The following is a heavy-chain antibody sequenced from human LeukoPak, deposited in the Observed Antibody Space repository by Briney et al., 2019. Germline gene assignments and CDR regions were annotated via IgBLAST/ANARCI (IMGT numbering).Heavy chain of an antibody. CDR2: IYSGGST. J-gene: IGHJ4*02. V-gene: IGHV3-66*01. D-gene: IGHD3-3*01. Sequence: QPGGSLRLSCAASGITVSSNYMNWVRQAPGKGLEWVAIIYSGGSTYYADSVKGRFTISRDNSKNTLYLQMNSLRAEDTAVYYCARGGRITRNYDFWSGYYYLDYWGQGTLVTVSS. CDR1: GITVSSNY. CDR3: ARGGRITRNYDFWSGYYYLDY.